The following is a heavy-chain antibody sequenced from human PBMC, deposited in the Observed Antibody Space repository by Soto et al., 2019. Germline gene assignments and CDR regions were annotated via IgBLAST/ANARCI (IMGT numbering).Heavy chain of an antibody. CDR3: ARELRYFDWLDGSQGWFDP. J-gene: IGHJ5*02. D-gene: IGHD3-9*01. CDR2: IYYSGST. V-gene: IGHV4-59*01. CDR1: GGSISSYY. Sequence: SETLSLTCTVSGGSISSYYWSWIRQPPGKGLEWIGYIYYSGSTNYNPSLKSRVTISVDTSKNQFSLKLSSVTAADTAVYYCARELRYFDWLDGSQGWFDPWGQGTLVTVSS.